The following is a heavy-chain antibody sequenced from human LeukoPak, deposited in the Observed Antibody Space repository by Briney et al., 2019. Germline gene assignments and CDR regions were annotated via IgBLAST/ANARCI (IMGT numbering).Heavy chain of an antibody. Sequence: SETLSLTCAVYGGSFSGYYWSWIRQPPGKGLEWIGEINHSGSTNYNPSLKSRVTISVGTSKNQFSLKLSSVTAADTAVYYCARGTSGPPYYLDYWGQGTLVTVSS. V-gene: IGHV4-34*01. J-gene: IGHJ4*02. D-gene: IGHD2-8*01. CDR3: ARGTSGPPYYLDY. CDR1: GGSFSGYY. CDR2: INHSGST.